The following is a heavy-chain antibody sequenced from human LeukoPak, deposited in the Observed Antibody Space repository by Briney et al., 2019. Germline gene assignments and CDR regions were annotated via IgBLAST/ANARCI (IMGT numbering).Heavy chain of an antibody. V-gene: IGHV3-30*04. D-gene: IGHD1-26*01. Sequence: GRSLRLSCAASGFTFSSYAMHWVRQAPGKGLEWVAVISYDGSNKYYADSVKGRFTISRDNSKNTLYLQMNSLKNEDTAVYYCVTEVSGSFPTWGQGTLVTVSS. J-gene: IGHJ4*02. CDR2: ISYDGSNK. CDR3: VTEVSGSFPT. CDR1: GFTFSSYA.